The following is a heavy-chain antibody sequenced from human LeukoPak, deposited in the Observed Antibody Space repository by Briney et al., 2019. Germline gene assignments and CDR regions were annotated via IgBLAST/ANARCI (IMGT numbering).Heavy chain of an antibody. Sequence: SETVSLTCTVSGGSISSSRYYWAWIRQSPGKGLEWIGSLYYSGSAYYNPSLKSRVTISVDTSKNQFSLKLSSVTAADTAVYYCARDPHYWGQGTLVTVSS. CDR3: ARDPHY. CDR1: GGSISSSRYY. J-gene: IGHJ4*02. V-gene: IGHV4-39*07. CDR2: LYYSGSA.